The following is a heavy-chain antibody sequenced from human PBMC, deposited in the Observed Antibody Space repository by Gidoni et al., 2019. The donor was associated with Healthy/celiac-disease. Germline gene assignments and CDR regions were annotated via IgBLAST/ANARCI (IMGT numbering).Heavy chain of an antibody. CDR3: ARVLNLGGAFDY. V-gene: IGHV4-59*01. Sequence: QVQLQVSGPGLVKPSETLSLTCTVSGGSISSYYWSWIRQPPGKGLEWIGYIYYSGSTNYNPSLKSRVTISVDTSKNQFSLKLSSVTAADTAVYYCARVLNLGGAFDYWGQGTLVTVSS. CDR1: GGSISSYY. CDR2: IYYSGST. D-gene: IGHD3-10*01. J-gene: IGHJ4*02.